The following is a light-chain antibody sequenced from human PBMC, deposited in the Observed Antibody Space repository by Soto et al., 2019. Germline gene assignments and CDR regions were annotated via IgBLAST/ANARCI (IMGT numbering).Light chain of an antibody. V-gene: IGKV1-5*01. Sequence: DIQMTQSPSTLSGSVGDRVTITCRASQTISSWLAWYQQKPGKAPKLLIYEARNLESGVPSRFSGSGSGTEFTLTISSLQPDDFATYYCQQYDSYPSTFGQGTKVDIK. CDR2: EAR. CDR3: QQYDSYPST. CDR1: QTISSW. J-gene: IGKJ1*01.